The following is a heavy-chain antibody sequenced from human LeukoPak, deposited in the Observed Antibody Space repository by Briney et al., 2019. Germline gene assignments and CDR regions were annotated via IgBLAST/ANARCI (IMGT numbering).Heavy chain of an antibody. CDR2: IYYSGST. CDR3: AGSGSGGDTLFDY. V-gene: IGHV4-59*08. Sequence: SETLSLTCTVSGGSISSYYWSWIRQPPGKGLECIGYIYYSGSTNYNPSLKSRVTISVDTSKNQFSLKLSSVTSADTAVYYCAGSGSGGDTLFDYWGQGTLVTVSS. D-gene: IGHD2-21*02. CDR1: GGSISSYY. J-gene: IGHJ4*02.